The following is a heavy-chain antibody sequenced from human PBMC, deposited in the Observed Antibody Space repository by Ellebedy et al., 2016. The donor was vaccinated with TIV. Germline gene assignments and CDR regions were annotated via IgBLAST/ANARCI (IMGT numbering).Heavy chain of an antibody. D-gene: IGHD1-26*01. V-gene: IGHV4-39*01. CDR1: GGSISSSSHY. CDR2: IYYSGST. CDR3: ARQDSGRYSYYGMDV. Sequence: MPSETLSLTCTVSGGSISSSSHYWAWIRQPPGKGLEWIGSIYYSGSTYYNPSLKSRVTISVDTSKKQFSLKLSSVTAADTAVYYCARQDSGRYSYYGMDVWGQGTTVTVSS. J-gene: IGHJ6*02.